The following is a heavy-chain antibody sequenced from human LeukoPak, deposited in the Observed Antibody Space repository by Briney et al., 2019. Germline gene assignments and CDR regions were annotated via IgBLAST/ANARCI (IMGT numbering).Heavy chain of an antibody. V-gene: IGHV4-39*07. CDR3: ASLVGSSPARPFDY. CDR1: GGSVSSGSYY. J-gene: IGHJ4*02. D-gene: IGHD6-6*01. Sequence: ASETLSLTCTVSGGSVSSGSYYWGWIRQPPGKGLEWIGSIYYSGSTYYNPSLKSRVTISVDTSKNQFSLKLSSVTAADTAVYYCASLVGSSPARPFDYWGQGTLVTVSS. CDR2: IYYSGST.